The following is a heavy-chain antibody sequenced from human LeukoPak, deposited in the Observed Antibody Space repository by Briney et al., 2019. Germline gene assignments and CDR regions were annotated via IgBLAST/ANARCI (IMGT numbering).Heavy chain of an antibody. CDR2: IYYSGST. J-gene: IGHJ5*02. Sequence: ASETLSLTCTVSGGSISSNNWSWSRQRQGKGLGWRGNIYYSGSTSNNPSLTSRVTVSVDTSKNQFSLKLSSVTAADAAVYYCARVSALGAVPSFSGRWFYPWGQGTLLTVSS. V-gene: IGHV4-59*12. CDR1: GGSISSNN. CDR3: ARVSALGAVPSFSGRWFYP. D-gene: IGHD6-19*01.